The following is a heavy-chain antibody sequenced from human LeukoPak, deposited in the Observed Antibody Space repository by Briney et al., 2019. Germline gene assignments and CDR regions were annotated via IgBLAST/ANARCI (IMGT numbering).Heavy chain of an antibody. CDR2: IIPILGIA. Sequence: SVKASCKASGGTFSSYAISWVRQAPGQGLEWMGRIIPILGIANYAQKFQGRVTITADKSTGTAYMELSSLRSEDTAVYYCASGDGYNPTGDYWGQGTLVTVSS. CDR3: ASGDGYNPTGDY. V-gene: IGHV1-69*04. CDR1: GGTFSSYA. J-gene: IGHJ4*02. D-gene: IGHD5-12*01.